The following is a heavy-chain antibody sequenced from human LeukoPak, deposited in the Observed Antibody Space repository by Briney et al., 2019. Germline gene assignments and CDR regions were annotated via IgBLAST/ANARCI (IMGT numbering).Heavy chain of an antibody. Sequence: GGSLRLSCAASGFTVSSNYMSWVRQAPGKGLEWVSVIYGGGSTYYADSVKGRFTISRDNSKNTLYLQMNSLRAEDTAVYYCARARGGSYWFDPWGQGTLVTVSS. CDR3: ARARGGSYWFDP. CDR2: IYGGGST. CDR1: GFTVSSNY. V-gene: IGHV3-66*01. J-gene: IGHJ5*02. D-gene: IGHD1-26*01.